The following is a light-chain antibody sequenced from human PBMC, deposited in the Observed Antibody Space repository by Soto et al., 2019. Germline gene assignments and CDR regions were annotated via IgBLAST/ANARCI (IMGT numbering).Light chain of an antibody. V-gene: IGLV2-14*01. J-gene: IGLJ1*01. CDR3: SSYTTSTTYV. CDR2: EVT. CDR1: INDIGSYHY. Sequence: QSALTQPASVSGSPGQSITISCTGTINDIGSYHYVAWYQHHPGKAPKLIIYEVTHRPSGVSNRFSGSKSGNTASLTISGLQAEDEADYYCSSYTTSTTYVFGTGTKVTVL.